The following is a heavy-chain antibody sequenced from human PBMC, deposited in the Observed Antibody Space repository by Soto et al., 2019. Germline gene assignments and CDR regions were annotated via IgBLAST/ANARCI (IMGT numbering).Heavy chain of an antibody. J-gene: IGHJ4*02. CDR2: ITKSGDT. Sequence: EAQLLESGGDLVQPGGSLRLSCAASGFTFNIYAMSWVRQAPGKGLEWVSSITKSGDTYYADSVRGRFIISRDNSRNTMYLQMSGLRAGDTAVDYCAKGRTSGWYEWDYWGQGDLVIVSS. CDR3: AKGRTSGWYEWDY. D-gene: IGHD6-19*01. V-gene: IGHV3-23*01. CDR1: GFTFNIYA.